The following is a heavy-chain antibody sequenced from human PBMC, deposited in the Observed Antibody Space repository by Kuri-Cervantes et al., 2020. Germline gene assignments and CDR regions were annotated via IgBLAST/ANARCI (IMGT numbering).Heavy chain of an antibody. CDR1: GFTFSNAW. CDR3: AQGHCSGGSCPISYFDY. Sequence: GGSLRLSCAASGFTFSNAWMSWVRQAPGKGLEWVGRIKSKTDGGTTDYAAPVKGRFTISRDDSKNTLYLQMNSLRAEDTAVYYCAQGHCSGGSCPISYFDYWGQGTLVTVSS. J-gene: IGHJ4*02. CDR2: IKSKTDGGTT. V-gene: IGHV3-15*01. D-gene: IGHD2-15*01.